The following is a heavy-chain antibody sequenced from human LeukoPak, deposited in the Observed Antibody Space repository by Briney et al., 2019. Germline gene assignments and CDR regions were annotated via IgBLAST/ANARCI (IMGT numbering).Heavy chain of an antibody. J-gene: IGHJ5*02. Sequence: PSETLSLTCTVSGGSISNYYWSWIRQPAGKGLEWIGRIYTSGSTNYNPSLKSRVTISVDTSKNQFSLNLSSVTAADTAVYYCARETSLWFDPWGQGTLVTVSS. V-gene: IGHV4-4*07. CDR2: IYTSGST. CDR3: ARETSLWFDP. CDR1: GGSISNYY.